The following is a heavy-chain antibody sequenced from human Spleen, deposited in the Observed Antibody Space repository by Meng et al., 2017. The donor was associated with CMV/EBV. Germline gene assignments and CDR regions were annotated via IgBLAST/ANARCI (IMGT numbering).Heavy chain of an antibody. Sequence: GGSLRLSCAASGLSSSGFDFTSYEMNWVRQAPGKGLEWISYISSSGGTIYYADSVKGRFTISRDNAKNSLFLQMSSLRAEDTAMYYCARAGLGYCSVTSCYNDYWGQGTLVTVSS. D-gene: IGHD2-2*02. CDR3: ARAGLGYCSVTSCYNDY. J-gene: IGHJ4*02. CDR1: GFDFTSYE. V-gene: IGHV3-48*03. CDR2: ISSSGGTI.